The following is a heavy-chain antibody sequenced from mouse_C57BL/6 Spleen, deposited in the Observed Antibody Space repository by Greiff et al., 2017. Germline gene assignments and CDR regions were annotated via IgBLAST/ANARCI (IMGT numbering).Heavy chain of an antibody. CDR2: ISYDGSN. CDR1: GYSITSGYY. Sequence: EVKLMESGPGLVKPSQSLSLTCSVTGYSITSGYYWNWIRQFPGNKLEWMGYISYDGSNNYNPSLKNRISITRDTSKNQFFLKLNSVTTEDTATYYCARDRGDYYGSSFDYWGQGTTLTVSS. V-gene: IGHV3-6*01. CDR3: ARDRGDYYGSSFDY. J-gene: IGHJ2*01. D-gene: IGHD1-1*01.